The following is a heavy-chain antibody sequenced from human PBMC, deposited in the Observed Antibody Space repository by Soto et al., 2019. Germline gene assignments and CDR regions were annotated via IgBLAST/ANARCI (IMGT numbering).Heavy chain of an antibody. CDR1: GYTFPSYY. J-gene: IGHJ6*02. V-gene: IGHV1-46*01. CDR3: ARDTMVVRYYYYYYGMDV. CDR2: INPSGGST. Sequence: ASVKVSCKASGYTFPSYYMHWVRQAPGQGLEWMGIINPSGGSTSYAQKFQGRVTMTRDTSTSTVYMELSSLRSEDTAVYYCARDTMVVRYYYYYYGMDVWGQGTTVTVSS. D-gene: IGHD2-15*01.